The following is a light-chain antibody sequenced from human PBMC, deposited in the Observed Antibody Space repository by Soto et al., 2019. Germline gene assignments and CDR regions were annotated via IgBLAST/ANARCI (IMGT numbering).Light chain of an antibody. J-gene: IGKJ1*01. Sequence: EIVLTQSPGTLSLSPGERATLSCRASQSISSSYLAWYQQKPGQAPRLLIYGASSRATGIPDRFSGSGSGTDFTLIISRLEPEDFAVYYCQHYGSSQTFGQGTKVDIK. CDR3: QHYGSSQT. V-gene: IGKV3-20*01. CDR2: GAS. CDR1: QSISSSY.